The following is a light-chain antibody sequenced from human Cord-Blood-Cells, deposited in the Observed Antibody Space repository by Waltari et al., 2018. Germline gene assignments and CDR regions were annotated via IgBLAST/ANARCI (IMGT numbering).Light chain of an antibody. Sequence: QSALTQPASVSGSPGQSITISCTGTSSDVGGYNYVYWYQQHPVKAPKLMIYEVSNRPSEVSTRFAGSKSDNTASLTISGLQAEDEADYYCSSYTSSSTWVFGGGTKLTVL. CDR3: SSYTSSSTWV. J-gene: IGLJ3*02. CDR1: SSDVGGYNY. V-gene: IGLV2-14*01. CDR2: EVS.